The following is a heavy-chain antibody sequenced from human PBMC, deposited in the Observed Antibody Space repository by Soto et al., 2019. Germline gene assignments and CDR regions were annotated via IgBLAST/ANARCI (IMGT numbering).Heavy chain of an antibody. V-gene: IGHV4-31*03. CDR1: GVSISSGAYF. CDR2: FYDSETS. D-gene: IGHD2-8*01. CDR3: ARGTPPDTVVKSGVFDL. Sequence: QVQLQESGPGLVKPSQTLSLTCTVSGVSISSGAYFWTWIRQVPGKGLEWIGYFYDSETSLYNPSLQSRVTISVDTSENHVSLKLTSVTAADTAVYYCARGTPPDTVVKSGVFDLWGQGTMVIVS. J-gene: IGHJ3*01.